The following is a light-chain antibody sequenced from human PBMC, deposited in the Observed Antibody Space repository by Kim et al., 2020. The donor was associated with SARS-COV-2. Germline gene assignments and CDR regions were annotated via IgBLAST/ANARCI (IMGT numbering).Light chain of an antibody. CDR2: TNN. V-gene: IGLV1-44*01. Sequence: GQSVTISCSGSSTNIGSNTVNWYQQLPGTAPKLLIYTNNHRPSGIPARFSGSKSGTSASLAISGLQAEDEADYYCAAWDVSLNGYVFGRGTQLTVL. CDR3: AAWDVSLNGYV. J-gene: IGLJ7*01. CDR1: STNIGSNT.